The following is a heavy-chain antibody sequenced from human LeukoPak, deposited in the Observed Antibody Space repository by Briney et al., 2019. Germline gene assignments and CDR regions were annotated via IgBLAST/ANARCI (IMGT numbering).Heavy chain of an antibody. V-gene: IGHV4-39*01. J-gene: IGHJ4*02. CDR2: ISYRGSI. CDR3: TRSHGVY. CDR1: GDSVTSTTYY. D-gene: IGHD4-17*01. Sequence: SETLSPTCTVSGDSVTSTTYYWGWIRQPPGKGLEWIGIISYRGSIYYTPSLESRVTMSVDRSKNQFSLKLTSVTAADTAVYYCTRSHGVYWGQGTVVTVSS.